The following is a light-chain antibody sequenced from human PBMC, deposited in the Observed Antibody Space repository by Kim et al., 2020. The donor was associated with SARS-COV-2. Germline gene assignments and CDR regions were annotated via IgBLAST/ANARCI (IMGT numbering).Light chain of an antibody. V-gene: IGLV1-40*01. Sequence: RVNISCTGSSSNIGAGYDVHWYQQLPGTAPKLLIYGNSNRPSGVPDRFSGSKSGTSASLAITGLQAEDEADYYCQSYDSSLSGGVFGTGTKVTVL. CDR1: SSNIGAGYD. J-gene: IGLJ1*01. CDR3: QSYDSSLSGGV. CDR2: GNS.